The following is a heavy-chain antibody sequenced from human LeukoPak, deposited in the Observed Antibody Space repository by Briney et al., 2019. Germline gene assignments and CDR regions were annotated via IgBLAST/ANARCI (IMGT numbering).Heavy chain of an antibody. J-gene: IGHJ4*02. CDR3: ARGYDFWSGYWSHSDY. D-gene: IGHD3-3*01. Sequence: GGSLRLSCAASGFTFSSYAMHWVRQAPGKGLEYVSAISSNGGSTYYANSVKGRFTISRDNSKNTLYLQMGSMRAEDMAVYYCARGYDFWSGYWSHSDYWGQGTLVTVSS. CDR1: GFTFSSYA. V-gene: IGHV3-64*01. CDR2: ISSNGGST.